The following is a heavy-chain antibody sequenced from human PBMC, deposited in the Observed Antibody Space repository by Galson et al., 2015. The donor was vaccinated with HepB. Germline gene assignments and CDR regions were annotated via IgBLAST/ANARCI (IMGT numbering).Heavy chain of an antibody. V-gene: IGHV1-18*01. CDR2: ISAYNGNT. CDR1: GYTFTSYG. CDR3: ARGPDGDYAAFDI. D-gene: IGHD4-17*01. Sequence: SVKVSCKASGYTFTSYGISWVRQAPGQGLEWMGWISAYNGNTNYAQKLQGRVTMTTDTSTSTAYMELRSLRTEDTAVYYCARGPDGDYAAFDIWGQGTMVTVSS. J-gene: IGHJ3*02.